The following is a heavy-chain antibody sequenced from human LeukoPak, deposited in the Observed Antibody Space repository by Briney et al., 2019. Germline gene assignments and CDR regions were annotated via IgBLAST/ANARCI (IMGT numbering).Heavy chain of an antibody. V-gene: IGHV4-39*01. J-gene: IGHJ4*02. Sequence: SETLSLTCTVSGGSISSSSYYWDWIRQPPGKGLEWIGNVYFSGSTYYNPSLKSRVTISVDPSKNQFSLNLSSVTAADTALYYCARRSGPHYGGPADYWGQGTLVTVSS. CDR3: ARRSGPHYGGPADY. CDR1: GGSISSSSYY. D-gene: IGHD4-23*01. CDR2: VYFSGST.